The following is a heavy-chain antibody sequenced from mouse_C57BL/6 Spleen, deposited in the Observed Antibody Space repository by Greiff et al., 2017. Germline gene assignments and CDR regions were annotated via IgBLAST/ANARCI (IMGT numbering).Heavy chain of an antibody. D-gene: IGHD2-12*01. J-gene: IGHJ3*01. V-gene: IGHV1-52*01. CDR3: ARGHSSTIVTTGFDY. Sequence: VQLQQSGAELVRPGSSVKLSCKASGYTFTSYWMHWVKQRPIQGLEWIGNIDPADSETYYNQKFKDKATLTVDKSSSTAYMQLSRLTSEDSAVYYCARGHSSTIVTTGFDYWGQGTPVTVSA. CDR2: IDPADSET. CDR1: GYTFTSYW.